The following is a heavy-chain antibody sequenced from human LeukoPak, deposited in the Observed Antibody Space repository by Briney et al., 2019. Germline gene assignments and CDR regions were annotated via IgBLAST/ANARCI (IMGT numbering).Heavy chain of an antibody. CDR2: IRQDGNDV. CDR1: GFTFSYYW. V-gene: IGHV3-7*01. D-gene: IGHD4/OR15-4a*01. J-gene: IGHJ4*02. CDR3: ARHMVLSPCDY. Sequence: GGSLRLSCIASGFTFSYYWMSWVRQAPGKGLEWVANIRQDGNDVRYVDSVKGRFTISRDNAKNSLYLQMSSLRADDTAVYFCARHMVLSPCDYWGQGTLVTVSS.